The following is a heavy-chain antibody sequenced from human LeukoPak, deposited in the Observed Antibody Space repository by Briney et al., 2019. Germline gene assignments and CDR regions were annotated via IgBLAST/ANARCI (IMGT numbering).Heavy chain of an antibody. Sequence: PGGSLRLSCAASGFTFSSYEMNWVRQAPGKGLEWVSYISSSGSTTYHADSVKGRFTISRDNAKNSLYLQMNSLRAEDTAVYYCARGVIPAATGYWGQGTLVTVSS. V-gene: IGHV3-48*03. D-gene: IGHD2-2*01. CDR2: ISSSGSTT. CDR1: GFTFSSYE. J-gene: IGHJ4*02. CDR3: ARGVIPAATGY.